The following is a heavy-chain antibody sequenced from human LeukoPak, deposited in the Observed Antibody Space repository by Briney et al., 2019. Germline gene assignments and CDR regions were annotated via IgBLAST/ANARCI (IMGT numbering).Heavy chain of an antibody. CDR1: GFTFSIYS. V-gene: IGHV3-48*04. J-gene: IGHJ4*02. Sequence: GGSLRLSCAASGFTFSIYSPNWVRQAPGKGLEWVSYISSSGSTIYYADSVKGRFTISRDNAKNSLYLQMNSLRAEDTAVYYCTREPFGRGTDYWGQGTLVTVSS. CDR3: TREPFGRGTDY. D-gene: IGHD5-24*01. CDR2: ISSSGSTI.